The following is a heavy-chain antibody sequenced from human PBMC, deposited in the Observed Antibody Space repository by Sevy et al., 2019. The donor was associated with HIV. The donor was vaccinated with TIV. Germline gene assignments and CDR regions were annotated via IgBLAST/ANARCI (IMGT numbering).Heavy chain of an antibody. V-gene: IGHV4-61*08. CDR2: IYYSGNT. J-gene: IGHJ6*02. CDR1: GGSVRSGAYY. Sequence: SETLSLTCTVSGGSVRSGAYYWSWVRQPPGKGLESIGYIYYSGNTNYNPSLKSRATLSVDTSKNQFSLKLNSMTAADTAVYYCARVVVTSGIEYYYGMDVWGQGTTVTVSS. D-gene: IGHD2-21*02. CDR3: ARVVVTSGIEYYYGMDV.